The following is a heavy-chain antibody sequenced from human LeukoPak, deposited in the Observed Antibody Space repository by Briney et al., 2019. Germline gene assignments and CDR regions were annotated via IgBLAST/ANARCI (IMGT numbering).Heavy chain of an antibody. CDR2: IRYDGSNK. V-gene: IGHV3-30*02. Sequence: QPGGSLRLSCAASGFTFSSYGMHWVRQAPGKGLEWVAFIRYDGSNKYYADSVKGRFTISRDNSKNTLYLQMNSLRAEDTAVYYCALPATAIPGSGAFDIWGQGTMVTVSS. CDR1: GFTFSSYG. D-gene: IGHD2-2*02. J-gene: IGHJ3*02. CDR3: ALPATAIPGSGAFDI.